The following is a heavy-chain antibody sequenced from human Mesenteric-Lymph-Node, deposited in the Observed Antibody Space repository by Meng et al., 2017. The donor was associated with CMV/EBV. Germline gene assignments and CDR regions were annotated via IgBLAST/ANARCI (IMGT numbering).Heavy chain of an antibody. Sequence: GESLKISCAPSEFSVSNMHMHWVRQAPGKGLEWLSVIYSDGRTYYADSVKGRFTISRDNSKNTLYLQMNSLRAEDTAVYYCARRLGDIVVVPAANLWFDPWGQGTLVTVSS. CDR1: EFSVSNMH. CDR2: IYSDGRT. D-gene: IGHD2-2*01. V-gene: IGHV3-66*02. J-gene: IGHJ5*02. CDR3: ARRLGDIVVVPAANLWFDP.